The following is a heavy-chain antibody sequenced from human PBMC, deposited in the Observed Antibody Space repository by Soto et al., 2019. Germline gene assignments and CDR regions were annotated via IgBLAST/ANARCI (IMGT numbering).Heavy chain of an antibody. V-gene: IGHV1-69*04. Sequence: SVKVSCKASGGTFSSYTISWVRQAPGQGLEWMGRIIPILGIANYAQKFQGRVTITADKSTSTAYMELRSLRSDDTAVYYCARDYPSQYYDFWSGFPNWFDPWGQGTLVTVSS. J-gene: IGHJ5*02. D-gene: IGHD3-3*01. CDR2: IIPILGIA. CDR1: GGTFSSYT. CDR3: ARDYPSQYYDFWSGFPNWFDP.